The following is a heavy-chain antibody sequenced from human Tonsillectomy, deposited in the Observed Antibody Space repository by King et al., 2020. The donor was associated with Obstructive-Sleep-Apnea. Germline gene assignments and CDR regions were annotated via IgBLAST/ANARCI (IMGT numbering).Heavy chain of an antibody. CDR2: ISWNICSI. D-gene: IGHD6-13*01. J-gene: IGHJ6*02. CDR1: GFTFDDYA. Sequence: QLVQSGGGLVQPGRSLRLSCAASGFTFDDYAMHWARQAPGKGLEWVSGISWNICSIGYAESVKCRFTISRDNSKNSPYLQMNSLRAEDTALYYCAKAVRAAAGIYYYGMDVWGQGTTVTVSS. CDR3: AKAVRAAAGIYYYGMDV. V-gene: IGHV3-9*01.